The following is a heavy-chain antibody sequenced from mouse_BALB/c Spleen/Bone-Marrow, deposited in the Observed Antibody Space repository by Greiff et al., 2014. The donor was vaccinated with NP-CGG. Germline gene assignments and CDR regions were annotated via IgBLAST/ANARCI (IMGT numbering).Heavy chain of an antibody. V-gene: IGHV3-2*02. D-gene: IGHD4-1*02. Sequence: VQLQQPGPGLVKPSQSVSLTCTVTGYSITSDYVWNWIRQFPGNKLEWMGYISYSGRTSYNPSLKSQISITRDTSKNQFFLQLNSVTTEDTAAYYCARKGNCVFANWGQGTLVTVSA. CDR1: GYSITSDYV. CDR3: ARKGNCVFAN. J-gene: IGHJ3*01. CDR2: ISYSGRT.